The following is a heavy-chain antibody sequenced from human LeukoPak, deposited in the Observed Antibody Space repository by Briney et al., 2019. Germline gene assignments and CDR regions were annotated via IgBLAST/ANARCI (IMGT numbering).Heavy chain of an antibody. CDR1: VDSTSRISYY. CDR3: TRQRAFGVLDY. Sequence: PSETLSLSRTLSVDSTSRISYYCGWIRHPPGRGLEWIGRISYTGSTCYNPSLKSRVTISVDTSKTQCSLKLSSGTAADSAVYYCTRQRAFGVLDYWGQGTLVTVSS. CDR2: ISYTGST. D-gene: IGHD3-10*01. V-gene: IGHV4-39*01. J-gene: IGHJ4*02.